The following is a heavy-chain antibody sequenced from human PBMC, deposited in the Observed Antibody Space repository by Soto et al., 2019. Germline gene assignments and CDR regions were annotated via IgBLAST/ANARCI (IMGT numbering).Heavy chain of an antibody. CDR3: ARNRSGYYYGFGC. J-gene: IGHJ4*02. Sequence: GESLKISCEGSGYSFSSYWIGWVRQMPGKGLEWMGIIYPGDSYTRYSPSFQGQVTISADKSINTAYLQWSSLKASDSAMYYCARNRSGYYYGFGCWGKGSLVTVSS. CDR1: GYSFSSYW. V-gene: IGHV5-51*01. D-gene: IGHD3-22*01. CDR2: IYPGDSYT.